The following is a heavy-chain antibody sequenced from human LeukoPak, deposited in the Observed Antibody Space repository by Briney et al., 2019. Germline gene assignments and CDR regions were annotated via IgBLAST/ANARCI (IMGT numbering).Heavy chain of an antibody. J-gene: IGHJ4*02. D-gene: IGHD5-18*01. CDR1: GGSVSSGSYY. CDR2: IYYSGST. V-gene: IGHV4-61*01. Sequence: SETLSLTCTVSGGSVSSGSYYWSWIRQPPGKGLEWIGYIYYSGSTNYNPSLKSRVTISVDRSKNQFSLKLSSVTAADTAVYYCARGRFSYGYPYYFDYWGQGTLVTVSS. CDR3: ARGRFSYGYPYYFDY.